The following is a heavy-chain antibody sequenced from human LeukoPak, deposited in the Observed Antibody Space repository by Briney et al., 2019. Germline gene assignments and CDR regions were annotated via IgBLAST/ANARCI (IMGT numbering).Heavy chain of an antibody. J-gene: IGHJ4*02. CDR2: IWYDGSNK. CDR3: ARGTPYYDATGYYHG. D-gene: IGHD3-22*01. CDR1: GLTFSSFG. Sequence: GGSLRLSCAASGLTFSSFGMHWVRQAPGKGLEWVALIWYDGSNKNYADSVKGRFTISRDNSENTLYLQMNSLRADDTAVYYCARGTPYYDATGYYHGWGQGTLVTVSS. V-gene: IGHV3-33*01.